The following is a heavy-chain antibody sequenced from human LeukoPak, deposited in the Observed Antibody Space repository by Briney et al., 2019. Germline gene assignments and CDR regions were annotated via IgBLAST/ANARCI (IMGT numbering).Heavy chain of an antibody. CDR2: MYYSGST. J-gene: IGHJ4*02. Sequence: PSETLSLTCTVSGGSMTSHYWTWIRQPPGKGLEWIGYMYYSGSTTYNPSLKSRVSISVDTSKNQFSLKLSSVSAADTAVYFCAGEAVAGLYYLDYWGQGTLVTVSS. CDR3: AGEAVAGLYYLDY. CDR1: GGSMTSHY. D-gene: IGHD6-19*01. V-gene: IGHV4-59*11.